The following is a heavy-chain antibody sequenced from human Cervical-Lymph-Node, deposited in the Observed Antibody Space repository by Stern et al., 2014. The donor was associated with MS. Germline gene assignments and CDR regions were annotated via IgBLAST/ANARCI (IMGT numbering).Heavy chain of an antibody. D-gene: IGHD3-22*01. CDR2: ISSSSISI. Sequence: EVQLEESGGGLVQPGGSLRLSCTASGFSFNTYSINWVRQAPGKGLELVSYISSSSISIYYADSVKGRFTISRDNVKNSLYLQMNSLRAEDTAVYYCARGSWLGTGDDYYYYFGMDVWGQGTTVTVSS. J-gene: IGHJ6*02. V-gene: IGHV3-48*01. CDR3: ARGSWLGTGDDYYYYFGMDV. CDR1: GFSFNTYS.